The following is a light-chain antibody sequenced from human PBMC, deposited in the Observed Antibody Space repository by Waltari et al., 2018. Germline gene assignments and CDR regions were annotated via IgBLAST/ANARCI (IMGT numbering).Light chain of an antibody. V-gene: IGLV2-8*01. J-gene: IGLJ2*01. CDR2: EVS. CDR3: SSYAGSNNVV. Sequence: QSALTQPPSASGSPGQSVTISCTGTSNDVGGYNYVSWYQQHPGKAPKLMIYEVSKRPSGVPDRSAGSNDRYTASLTVSGLQAEDEADYFCSSYAGSNNVVFGGGTKLTVL. CDR1: SNDVGGYNY.